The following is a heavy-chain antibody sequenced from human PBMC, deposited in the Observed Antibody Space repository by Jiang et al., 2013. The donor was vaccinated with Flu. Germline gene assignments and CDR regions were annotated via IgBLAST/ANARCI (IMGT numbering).Heavy chain of an antibody. CDR1: GFTFSSYG. J-gene: IGHJ4*02. D-gene: IGHD2-8*01. CDR2: ISYDGSNK. Sequence: VQLLESGGGVVQPGRSLRLSCAASGFTFSSYGMHWVRQAPGKGLEWVAVISYDGSNKYYADSVKGRFTISRDNSKNTLYLQMNSLRAEDTAVYYCAKDLPPGVMVYAVLDYWGQGTWSPSPQ. CDR3: AKDLPPGVMVYAVLDY. V-gene: IGHV3-30*18.